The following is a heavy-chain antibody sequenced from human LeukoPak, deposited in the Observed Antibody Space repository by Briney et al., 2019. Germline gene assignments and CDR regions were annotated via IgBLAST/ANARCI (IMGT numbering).Heavy chain of an antibody. V-gene: IGHV3-30*04. Sequence: PGGSLRLSCAASGFTFSSYAMHWVRQAPGKGLEWVAVISYDGSNKYYADSVKGRFTISGDNSKNTLYLQMNSLRAEDTAVYYCARVFPGDIVATILGSDYWGQGTLVTVSS. D-gene: IGHD5-12*01. CDR1: GFTFSSYA. CDR3: ARVFPGDIVATILGSDY. CDR2: ISYDGSNK. J-gene: IGHJ4*02.